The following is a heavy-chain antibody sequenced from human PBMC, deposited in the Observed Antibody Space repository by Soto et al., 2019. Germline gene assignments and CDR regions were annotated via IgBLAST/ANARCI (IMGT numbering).Heavy chain of an antibody. Sequence: SETLSLTCTVSGGSISSYYWSWIRQPPGKGLEWIGYIYYSGSTNYNPSLKSRVTISVDTSKNQSSLKLSSVTAADTAVYYCARVDSGYAYFDYWGQGTLVTVSS. CDR1: GGSISSYY. CDR2: IYYSGST. CDR3: ARVDSGYAYFDY. V-gene: IGHV4-59*01. J-gene: IGHJ4*02. D-gene: IGHD3-22*01.